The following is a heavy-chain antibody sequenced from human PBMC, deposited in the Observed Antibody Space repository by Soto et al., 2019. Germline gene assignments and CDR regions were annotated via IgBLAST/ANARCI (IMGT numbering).Heavy chain of an antibody. J-gene: IGHJ6*02. D-gene: IGHD3-10*01. V-gene: IGHV1-69*02. CDR2: IIPILGIA. CDR3: ARLMSSGYYYGMDV. CDR1: GGTFSSYT. Sequence: QVQLVQSGAEVKKPGSSVKVSCKASGGTFSSYTISWVRQAPGQGLEWMGRIIPILGIANYAQKFQGRVTITADKSTSTAYMELSSLRSADTAVYYCARLMSSGYYYGMDVWGQGTTVTVSS.